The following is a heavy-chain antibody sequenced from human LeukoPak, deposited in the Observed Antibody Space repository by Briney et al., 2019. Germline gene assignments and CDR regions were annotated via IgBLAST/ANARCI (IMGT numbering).Heavy chain of an antibody. V-gene: IGHV1-24*01. J-gene: IGHJ6*02. CDR3: ACSGSWDYYYGMDV. D-gene: IGHD6-13*01. CDR1: GYTLTELS. Sequence: GASVKVSCKVSGYTLTELSMHWVRQAPGKGLEWMGGFDPEDGETIYAQKFQGRVTMTEDTSTDTAYMELSSLRSEDTAVYYCACSGSWDYYYGMDVWGQGTTVTVSS. CDR2: FDPEDGET.